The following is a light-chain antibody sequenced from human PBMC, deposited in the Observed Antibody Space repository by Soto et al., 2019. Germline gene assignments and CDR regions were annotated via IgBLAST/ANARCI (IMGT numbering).Light chain of an antibody. CDR1: SSDVGSYNR. CDR3: NSYTSSNTYV. Sequence: QSALTQPPSVSGSPGQSVTISCTGTSSDVGSYNRVSWYQQPPGTAPKLMIYEVSNRPSGVPDRFSGSKSGNTASLTISGLLPEDEADYYCNSYTSSNTYVFGTGTKVTVL. CDR2: EVS. J-gene: IGLJ1*01. V-gene: IGLV2-18*02.